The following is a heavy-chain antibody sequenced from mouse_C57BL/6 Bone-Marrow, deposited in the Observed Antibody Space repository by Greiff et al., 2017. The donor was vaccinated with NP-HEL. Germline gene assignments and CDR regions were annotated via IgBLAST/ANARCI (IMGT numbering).Heavy chain of an antibody. Sequence: VQLQQSGAELVKPGASVKLSCTASGFNITDYYMHWVKQRTEQGLEWIGQIDPGDGETKYAPKFQGKATITADTSSNTAYLQLSSLTSEDAAVYYCAFDGYDAAWFAYWGQGTLVTVSA. D-gene: IGHD2-2*01. J-gene: IGHJ3*01. CDR1: GFNITDYY. V-gene: IGHV14-2*01. CDR3: AFDGYDAAWFAY. CDR2: IDPGDGET.